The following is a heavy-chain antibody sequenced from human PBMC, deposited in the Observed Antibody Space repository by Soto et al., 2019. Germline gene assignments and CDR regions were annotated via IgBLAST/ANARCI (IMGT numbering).Heavy chain of an antibody. Sequence: PWETLSLTCSVSGASVSSYYWSWFRQPVGKGLEWIGRIHSSGNLNYNPSLESRVTMSLDTSKNQFSLRLSSLTAADTALYLCARDVGKNYWGQGTRVTVSS. J-gene: IGHJ4*02. CDR1: GASVSSYY. V-gene: IGHV4-4*07. D-gene: IGHD3-10*01. CDR2: IHSSGNL. CDR3: ARDVGKNY.